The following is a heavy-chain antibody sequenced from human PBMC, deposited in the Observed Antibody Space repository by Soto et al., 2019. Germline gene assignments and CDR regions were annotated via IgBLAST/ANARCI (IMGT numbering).Heavy chain of an antibody. Sequence: SETLSLTCTVSGGSIRGGDFYWTWIRQPPGKGLEWIGYIYSSGSTSYNPSVKSRVTISRDTSKNQFSLKLSSVTAADTAVYYCARDRGSDYYDSSDYYHYWGQGTLVTVSS. D-gene: IGHD3-22*01. CDR2: IYSSGST. CDR1: GGSIRGGDFY. J-gene: IGHJ4*02. CDR3: ARDRGSDYYDSSDYYHY. V-gene: IGHV4-30-4*01.